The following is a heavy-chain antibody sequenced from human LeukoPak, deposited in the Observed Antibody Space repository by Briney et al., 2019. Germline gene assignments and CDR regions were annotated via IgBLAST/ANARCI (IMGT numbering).Heavy chain of an antibody. V-gene: IGHV3-53*01. CDR1: GFTVSSNY. Sequence: PGGSLRLSCAASGFTVSSNYMSWVRQAPGKGLEWVSVIYSGGSTYYADSVKGRFTISRHNSKKTLYLQMNSLRVEDTAVYYCARGDGYNDAEYLQHWGQGTLVTVS. CDR2: IYSGGST. CDR3: ARGDGYNDAEYLQH. J-gene: IGHJ1*01. D-gene: IGHD5-24*01.